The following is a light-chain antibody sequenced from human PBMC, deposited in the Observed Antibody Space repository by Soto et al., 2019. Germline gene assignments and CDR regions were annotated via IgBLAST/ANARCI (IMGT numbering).Light chain of an antibody. Sequence: IVLTQSPATLSLSPGERATLSCRASQSVSSYLAWYQQKPGQAPRLLIYDAWKRATGVPARFSGSGSGTDFTLTISSLEPENFAVYYCQQRSSWLTFGGGTKVE. J-gene: IGKJ4*01. CDR1: QSVSSY. CDR3: QQRSSWLT. V-gene: IGKV3-11*01. CDR2: DAW.